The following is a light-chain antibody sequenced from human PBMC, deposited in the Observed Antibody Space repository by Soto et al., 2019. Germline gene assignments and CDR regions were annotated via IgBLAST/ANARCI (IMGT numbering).Light chain of an antibody. CDR3: QQYDGHPLT. J-gene: IGKJ4*01. V-gene: IGKV1-5*03. CDR2: AAS. Sequence: DIQMTQSPSTLSAFVGDRVTITCRASQSIDSWLAWYQHKPRKAPQVLIRAASILESGVPSRFSGSGSGTEFTLPINSLQPDDFATYYCQQYDGHPLTFGGGTKVEI. CDR1: QSIDSW.